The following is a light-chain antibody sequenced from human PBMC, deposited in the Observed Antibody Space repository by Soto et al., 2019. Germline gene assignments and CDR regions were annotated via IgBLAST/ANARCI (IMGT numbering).Light chain of an antibody. Sequence: QSVLTQPASLSGSPGQSITISCTGTSSDVGSYNLVSWYQQHPGKAPKLMIYEGSKRPSGVSNRFSGSKSGNTASLTISGLQAEDDADYYCCSYAGSRRVFGTGTKVTVL. V-gene: IGLV2-23*01. J-gene: IGLJ1*01. CDR3: CSYAGSRRV. CDR2: EGS. CDR1: SSDVGSYNL.